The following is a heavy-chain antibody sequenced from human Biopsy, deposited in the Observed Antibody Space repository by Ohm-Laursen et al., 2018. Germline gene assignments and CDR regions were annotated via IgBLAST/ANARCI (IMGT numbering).Heavy chain of an antibody. CDR1: GDSISSSTYY. V-gene: IGHV4-39*01. CDR2: ISYRGTT. J-gene: IGHJ5*02. CDR3: ARLRGGVVINYSWFDP. Sequence: SDTLSLTCSVSGDSISSSTYYWGWIRQPPGKGLEWIGSISYRGTTSYNPSLKSRVAISVDTSKNQLSLSLNSVTAADTAVFYCARLRGGVVINYSWFDPWGQGILVTVSS. D-gene: IGHD3-3*01.